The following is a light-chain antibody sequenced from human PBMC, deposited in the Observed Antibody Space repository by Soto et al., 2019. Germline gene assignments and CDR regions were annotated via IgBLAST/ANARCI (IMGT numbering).Light chain of an antibody. J-gene: IGKJ4*01. CDR3: QQTDRIPLT. Sequence: DIQMTQSPSSLSASVGDRVTITCRASQSISRDLNWFQQKPGKAPKFLIYAASTLQSGVPSRFSGGGSGTDFTLTISSLQPEDFATYFCQQTDRIPLTFGGGTKVEIK. CDR1: QSISRD. V-gene: IGKV1-39*01. CDR2: AAS.